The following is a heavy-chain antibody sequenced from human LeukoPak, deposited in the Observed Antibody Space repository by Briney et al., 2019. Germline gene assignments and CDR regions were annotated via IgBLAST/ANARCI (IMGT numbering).Heavy chain of an antibody. D-gene: IGHD3-16*02. CDR2: IDHSGST. V-gene: IGHV4-34*01. CDR3: ARYDY. J-gene: IGHJ4*02. CDR1: GASLSGYY. Sequence: PSETLSLTCTVYGASLSGYYWTCIRQPPGKGLEWIGEIDHSGSTNYNPSLGSRVTISVDTSKTQFSLKLTSVSAADTAVYYCARYDYWGQGTLVTVSS.